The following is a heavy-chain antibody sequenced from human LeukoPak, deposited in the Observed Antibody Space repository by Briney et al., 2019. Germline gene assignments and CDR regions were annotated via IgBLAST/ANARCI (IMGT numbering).Heavy chain of an antibody. D-gene: IGHD5-24*01. CDR1: GFTLTNYA. Sequence: GGSLRLSCATPGFTLTNYAMHWVRQPAGEGLEWVSALGTAGDTFYPGSVKGRFSISRDNAKKSLSLQMNSLRVEDTAIYYCARQSTPHGNFDYWGQGTLVTVSS. J-gene: IGHJ4*02. CDR3: ARQSTPHGNFDY. V-gene: IGHV3-13*01. CDR2: LGTAGDT.